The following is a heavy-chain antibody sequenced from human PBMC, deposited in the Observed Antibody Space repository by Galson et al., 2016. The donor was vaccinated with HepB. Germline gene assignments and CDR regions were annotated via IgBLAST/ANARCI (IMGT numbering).Heavy chain of an antibody. D-gene: IGHD4-17*01. CDR2: IYASGRT. V-gene: IGHV4-4*07. J-gene: IGHJ4*02. CDR1: GGSIGGYS. CDR3: AREWSTVTQEIDY. Sequence: ETLSLTCTVSGGSIGGYSWSWIRQPAGEGLEWIGRIYASGRTNYNPSLKSRVTMSVDTSKNQFSLKLTSVTAADTAVYYCAREWSTVTQEIDYWGQGTLVTVSS.